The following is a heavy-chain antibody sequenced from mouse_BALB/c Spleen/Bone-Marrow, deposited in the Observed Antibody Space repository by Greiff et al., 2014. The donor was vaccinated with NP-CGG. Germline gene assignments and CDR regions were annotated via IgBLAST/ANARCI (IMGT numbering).Heavy chain of an antibody. CDR2: IYPGDGDT. V-gene: IGHV1-87*01. J-gene: IGHJ3*01. CDR3: AREDSYSWFAY. CDR1: GYTFTSYW. D-gene: IGHD1-1*01. Sequence: QVQLKQSGAELARPGASVKLSCKASGYTFTSYWMQWVKQRPGQGLEWIGAIYPGDGDTRYTQKFKGKATLTADKSSSTAYMQLSSLASEDSAVYYCAREDSYSWFAYWGQGTLVTVSA.